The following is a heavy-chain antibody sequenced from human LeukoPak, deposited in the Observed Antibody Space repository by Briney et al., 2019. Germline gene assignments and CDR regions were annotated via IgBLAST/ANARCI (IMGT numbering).Heavy chain of an antibody. Sequence: GGSLRLSCAASAGFTFSDYWKNWGRQAPGKGLGWVAIIKQDGREKLYVDSVKGRFTVSRDNAKNSLYLQMNSLRAEDTAVYYCARDYGIAVAFDYWGQGTLVTVSS. D-gene: IGHD6-19*01. CDR2: IKQDGREK. V-gene: IGHV3-7*01. J-gene: IGHJ4*02. CDR1: AGFTFSDYW. CDR3: ARDYGIAVAFDY.